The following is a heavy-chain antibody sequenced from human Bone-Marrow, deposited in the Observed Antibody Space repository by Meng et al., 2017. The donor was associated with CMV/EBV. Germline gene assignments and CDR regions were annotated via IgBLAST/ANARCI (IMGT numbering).Heavy chain of an antibody. CDR2: IKQDGREK. CDR1: GFTFRNYW. Sequence: GGSLRLSCAASGFTFRNYWMSWVRQAPGKGLEWVANIKQDGREKYYVDSVKGRFTISRDDAKNSVSLQMNSLRAEDTAVYYCARADSIVVVPAAMALGYYYGMDVWGQGTTVTVSS. CDR3: ARADSIVVVPAAMALGYYYGMDV. J-gene: IGHJ6*02. V-gene: IGHV3-7*01. D-gene: IGHD2-2*01.